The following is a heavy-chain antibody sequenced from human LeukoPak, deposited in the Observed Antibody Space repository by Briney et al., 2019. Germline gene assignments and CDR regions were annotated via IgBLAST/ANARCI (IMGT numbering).Heavy chain of an antibody. CDR2: IYYSGST. V-gene: IGHV4-39*01. Sequence: SQTLSLTCTVSGGSISSSSYYWGWIRQPPGKGLEWIGSIYYSGSTYYNPSLKSRVTISVDTSKNQFSLKLSSVTAADTAVYYCARGGAIHSGRLDAFDIWGQGTMVTVSS. D-gene: IGHD1-26*01. CDR3: ARGGAIHSGRLDAFDI. J-gene: IGHJ3*02. CDR1: GGSISSSSYY.